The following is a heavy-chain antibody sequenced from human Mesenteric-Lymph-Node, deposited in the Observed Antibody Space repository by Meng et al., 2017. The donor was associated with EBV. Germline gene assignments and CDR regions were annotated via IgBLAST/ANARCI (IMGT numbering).Heavy chain of an antibody. J-gene: IGHJ4*02. D-gene: IGHD4-17*01. CDR3: ARGDGDYPHF. CDR1: CGSIRSSNW. CDR2: IYHSGST. V-gene: IGHV4-4*02. Sequence: VRLQDAGPGLVKPSGTLSLTFAVSCGSIRSSNWWSWVRQTPGKGLEWIGEIYHSGSTNYNPSLKSRVTISIDKSKNQFSLNLTSVTAADTAVYYCARGDGDYPHFWGQGTLVTVSS.